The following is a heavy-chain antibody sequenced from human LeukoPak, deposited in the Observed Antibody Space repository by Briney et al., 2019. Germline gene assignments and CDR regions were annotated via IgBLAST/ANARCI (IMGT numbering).Heavy chain of an antibody. D-gene: IGHD2-21*02. CDR3: ARDVDCGGDCYSRYFDY. CDR1: GYTFTGYY. J-gene: IGHJ4*02. CDR2: INPNSGGT. Sequence: ASVKVSCKASGYTFTGYYMHWVRQAPGQGLEWMGRINPNSGGTNYAQKFQGRVTMTRDTSISTAYMELRSLRSDDTAVYYCARDVDCGGDCYSRYFDYWGQGTLVTVSS. V-gene: IGHV1-2*06.